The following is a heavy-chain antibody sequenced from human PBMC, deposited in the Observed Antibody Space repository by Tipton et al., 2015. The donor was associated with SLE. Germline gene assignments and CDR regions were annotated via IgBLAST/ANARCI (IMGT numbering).Heavy chain of an antibody. V-gene: IGHV3-33*01. D-gene: IGHD2-21*02. CDR1: GFTFSSYA. CDR3: ARGERGYCGGDCHFQH. CDR2: IWYDGSNE. J-gene: IGHJ1*01. Sequence: SLRLSCAASGFTFSSYAMHWVRQAPGKGLEWVAVIWYDGSNEYYADSVKGRFTISRDNSKNTMHLQMNSLRAEDTAVYYCARGERGYCGGDCHFQHWGQGTLVTVSS.